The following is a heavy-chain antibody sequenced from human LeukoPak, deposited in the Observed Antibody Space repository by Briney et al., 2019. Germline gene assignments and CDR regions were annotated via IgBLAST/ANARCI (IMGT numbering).Heavy chain of an antibody. Sequence: GGSLRLSCAASGFTFSSHTINWVRQAPGKGLEWVSSISSSSSYIYYADSVKGRLTISRDNAKNSLYLQMNSLRVEDTAVYYCARSMVGEWLFLALDIRGQGTKVTVSS. D-gene: IGHD3-3*01. J-gene: IGHJ3*02. CDR1: GFTFSSHT. V-gene: IGHV3-21*01. CDR3: ARSMVGEWLFLALDI. CDR2: ISSSSSYI.